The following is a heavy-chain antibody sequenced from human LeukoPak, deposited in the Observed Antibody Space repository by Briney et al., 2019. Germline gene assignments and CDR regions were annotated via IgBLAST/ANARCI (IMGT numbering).Heavy chain of an antibody. J-gene: IGHJ4*02. CDR1: GYSISSGYY. CDR3: ATATGYSGYDSPDFDY. Sequence: SETLSLTCTVSGYSISSGYYWGWIRQPPGKGLEWIGSIYHSGSTYYNPSLKSRVTISVDTSKNQFSLKLSSVTAADTAVYYCATATGYSGYDSPDFDYWGQGTLVTVSS. CDR2: IYHSGST. D-gene: IGHD5-12*01. V-gene: IGHV4-38-2*02.